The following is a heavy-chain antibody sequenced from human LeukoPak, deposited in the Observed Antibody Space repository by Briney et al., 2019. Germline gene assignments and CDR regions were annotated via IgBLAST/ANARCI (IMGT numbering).Heavy chain of an antibody. CDR1: GYTFTTYT. J-gene: IGHJ4*02. CDR3: AREANVWGSYRYFDH. Sequence: ASVKVSCKASGYTFTTYTINWVRQAPGQGLEWMGWISTYNGNTNYAQNLQGRVTMTTDTSTSTAYMELRSLISDDTALYYCAREANVWGSYRYFDHWGQGSLVTVSS. D-gene: IGHD3-16*02. CDR2: ISTYNGNT. V-gene: IGHV1-18*01.